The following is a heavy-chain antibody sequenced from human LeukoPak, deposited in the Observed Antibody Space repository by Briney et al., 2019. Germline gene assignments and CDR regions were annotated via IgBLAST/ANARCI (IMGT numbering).Heavy chain of an antibody. CDR3: ATSSLYFDN. Sequence: KPGRSLRLSCAASGFTFSDSYMCWIRQARGKGLEWVSFIGYGGRPIKYADSVKGRFTISRDEAKNSLCMQMNSVREEETAVYYYATSSLYFDNWRQGTLVPVSS. V-gene: IGHV3-11*04. J-gene: IGHJ4*02. CDR2: IGYGGRPI. CDR1: GFTFSDSY.